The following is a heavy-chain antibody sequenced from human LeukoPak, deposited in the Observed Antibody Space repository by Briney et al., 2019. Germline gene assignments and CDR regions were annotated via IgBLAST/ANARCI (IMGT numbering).Heavy chain of an antibody. Sequence: ASVKVSCKASGHTFTRYDMHWVRQAPGQGLEWMGIINPSGGSTSYAQKFQGRVTMTRDTSTSTVYMELSSLRSEDTAVYYCARESRGGFDYWGQGTLVTVSS. CDR1: GHTFTRYD. J-gene: IGHJ4*02. D-gene: IGHD2-2*01. CDR2: INPSGGST. V-gene: IGHV1-46*01. CDR3: ARESRGGFDY.